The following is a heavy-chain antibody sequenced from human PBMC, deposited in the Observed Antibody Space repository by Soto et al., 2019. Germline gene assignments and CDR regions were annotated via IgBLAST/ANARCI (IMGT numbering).Heavy chain of an antibody. Sequence: GGSLRLSCAASGFHFGTYTMHWVRQAPGKGLDWVAVVSYDGSNKDYADSVKGRFTISRDNSKNTLDLQMNSLRAEDTAVYYRAKVWGSNGYYYYGMDVWGQGTTVTVSS. J-gene: IGHJ6*02. CDR3: AKVWGSNGYYYYGMDV. V-gene: IGHV3-30*18. CDR1: GFHFGTYT. CDR2: VSYDGSNK. D-gene: IGHD3-16*01.